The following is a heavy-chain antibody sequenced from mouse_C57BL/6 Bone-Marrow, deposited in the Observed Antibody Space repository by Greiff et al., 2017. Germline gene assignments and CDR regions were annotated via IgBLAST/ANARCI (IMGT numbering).Heavy chain of an antibody. CDR1: GYTFTSYL. J-gene: IGHJ2*01. D-gene: IGHD2-1*01. Sequence: QVQLQQSGAELAKPGASVKLSCKASGYTFTSYLMHWVKQRPGQGLEWLGYINPSSGYTKYNQKFKDKATLTADKSSSTAYMLLSSLTYEDSAVYYCARDLYSPSFDYWGQGTTLTVSS. CDR3: ARDLYSPSFDY. CDR2: INPSSGYT. V-gene: IGHV1-7*01.